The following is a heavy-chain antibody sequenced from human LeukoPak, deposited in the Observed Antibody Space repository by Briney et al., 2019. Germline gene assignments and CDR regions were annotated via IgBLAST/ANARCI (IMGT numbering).Heavy chain of an antibody. J-gene: IGHJ5*02. D-gene: IGHD3-16*02. CDR1: GFTFSNYA. CDR2: IRGNGGTT. Sequence: GGSLRLSCAASGFTFSNYAMSWVRQAPGKGLEWVSAIRGNGGTTYDADSVKGRFTISRDNSKNTLYLEMKSLRADDTAVYYCAKVELSASGGELDPWGQGTLVIVSS. CDR3: AKVELSASGGELDP. V-gene: IGHV3-23*01.